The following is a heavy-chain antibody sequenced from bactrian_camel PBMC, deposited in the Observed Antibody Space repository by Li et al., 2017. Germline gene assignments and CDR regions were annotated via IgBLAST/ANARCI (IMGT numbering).Heavy chain of an antibody. V-gene: IGHV3S55*01. D-gene: IGHD6*01. CDR1: ENTDRIYRMGYV. J-gene: IGHJ4*01. CDR2: IDGDGTT. Sequence: HVQLVESGGGSVQAGGSLTLSCLASENTDRIYRMGYVMGWFRQAPGKEREAVAAIDGDGTTTYPAQVKGRFTISKDNGRNTLYLQMNDLKLEGTAMYYCAAVPRGYGTWGSDEVNYWGPGTQVTVS. CDR3: AAVPRGYGTWGSDEVNY.